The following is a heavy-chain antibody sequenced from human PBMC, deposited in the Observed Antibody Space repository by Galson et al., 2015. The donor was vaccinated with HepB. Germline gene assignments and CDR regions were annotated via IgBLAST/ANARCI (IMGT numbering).Heavy chain of an antibody. V-gene: IGHV3-30*04. J-gene: IGHJ2*01. Sequence: SLRLSCAASGFTFSSYAMHWVRQAPGKGLEWVAVISYDGSNKYYADSVKGRFTISRDNSKNTLYLQMNSLRAADTAVYYCASGVFGGYCSGGSCPYWYFDLWGRGTLVTVSS. CDR2: ISYDGSNK. CDR1: GFTFSSYA. CDR3: ASGVFGGYCSGGSCPYWYFDL. D-gene: IGHD2-15*01.